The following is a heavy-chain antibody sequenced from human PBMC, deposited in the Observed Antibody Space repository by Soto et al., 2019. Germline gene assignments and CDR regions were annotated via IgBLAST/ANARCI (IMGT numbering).Heavy chain of an antibody. V-gene: IGHV3-23*01. Sequence: EVQLLESGGGLVQPGGSLRLSCADSGFSFSTYSMSWVRQTPGKGLEWVSAITATGDRTYYADSVTGRFTISRDNSKKTHYLQMNSLSAEDTAMYYCATMNGYFEYWGQGTLVTVSS. CDR2: ITATGDRT. J-gene: IGHJ4*02. CDR1: GFSFSTYS. D-gene: IGHD3-22*01. CDR3: ATMNGYFEY.